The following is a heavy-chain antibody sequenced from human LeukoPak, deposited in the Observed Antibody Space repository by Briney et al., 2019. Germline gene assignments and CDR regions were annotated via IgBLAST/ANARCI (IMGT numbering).Heavy chain of an antibody. Sequence: GGSLRLSCVASGFTFSRYAMNWVRQTPGKGLEWVSLIGTNEQRTHYADSVKGRFTISRDNSKNTLFLQMNSLRAEDTSVYYCAKDLDSTDLYDNADWGQGTLVTVSS. CDR1: GFTFSRYA. CDR2: IGTNEQRT. V-gene: IGHV3-23*01. J-gene: IGHJ1*01. CDR3: AKDLDSTDLYDNAD. D-gene: IGHD6-19*01.